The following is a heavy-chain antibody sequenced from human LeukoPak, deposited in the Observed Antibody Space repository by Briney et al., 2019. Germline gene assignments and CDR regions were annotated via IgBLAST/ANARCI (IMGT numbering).Heavy chain of an antibody. CDR2: INPNSGGT. V-gene: IGHV1-2*02. D-gene: IGHD6-19*01. Sequence: ASVKVSCKASGYTFTGYYIHWVRQAPGQGLEWMGWINPNSGGTNYAQKFQGRVTMTRDTSISTAYMELSRLRSDDTAVYYCARDAEQWLVDPDYWGQGTLVTVSS. CDR3: ARDAEQWLVDPDY. CDR1: GYTFTGYY. J-gene: IGHJ4*02.